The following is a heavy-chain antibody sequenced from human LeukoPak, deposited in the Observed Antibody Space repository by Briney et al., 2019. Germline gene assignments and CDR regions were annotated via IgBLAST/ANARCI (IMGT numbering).Heavy chain of an antibody. CDR1: GFTFSSYA. D-gene: IGHD6-6*01. J-gene: IGHJ4*02. CDR2: ISYDGSNK. CDR3: ARAKEYSSSLYYFDY. Sequence: GRSLRLSCAASGFTFSSYAMHWVRQAPGKGLEWVAVISYDGSNKYYADSVKGRFTISRDNSKNTLYLQMNSLRAEDTAVYYCARAKEYSSSLYYFDYWGQGTLVTVSS. V-gene: IGHV3-30*04.